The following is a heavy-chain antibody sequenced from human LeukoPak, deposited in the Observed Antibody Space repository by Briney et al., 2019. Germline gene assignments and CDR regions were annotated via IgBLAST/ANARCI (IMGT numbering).Heavy chain of an antibody. CDR3: YQGGVGATIDY. J-gene: IGHJ4*02. CDR2: INHSGST. Sequence: PAETPSLTCAVYGGSFSGYYWSWIRQPPGKRLEWIGEINHSGSTNYNPSLKSRVTISVDTSKNQFSLKLSSVTAADTAVYYCYQGGVGATIDYWGQGTLVTVSS. V-gene: IGHV4-34*01. D-gene: IGHD1-26*01. CDR1: GGSFSGYY.